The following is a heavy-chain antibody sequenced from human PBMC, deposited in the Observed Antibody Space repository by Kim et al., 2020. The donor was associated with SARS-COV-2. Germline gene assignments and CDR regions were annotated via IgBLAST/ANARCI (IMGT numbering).Heavy chain of an antibody. Sequence: GGSLRLSCAASGFTFSSYNMNWVRQAPGKGLEWVSSISSSSSNIYYADSVKGRFTISRDNAQNALYLQMNSLRAEDTAVYYCARERGYSYGYGDYWGQGTLVTVSS. D-gene: IGHD5-18*01. V-gene: IGHV3-21*01. CDR1: GFTFSSYN. J-gene: IGHJ4*02. CDR3: ARERGYSYGYGDY. CDR2: ISSSSSNI.